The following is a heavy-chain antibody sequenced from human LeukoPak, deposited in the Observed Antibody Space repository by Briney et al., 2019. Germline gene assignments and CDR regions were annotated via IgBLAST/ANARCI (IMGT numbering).Heavy chain of an antibody. J-gene: IGHJ4*02. CDR3: ARVKPYSSGWFIGCYFDY. CDR2: INHSGST. V-gene: IGHV4-34*01. CDR1: GGSFSGYY. D-gene: IGHD6-19*01. Sequence: SETLTLTCAVYGGSFSGYYWSWIRQPPGKGLEWIGEINHSGSTNYNPSLKSRVTISVDTSKNQFSLKLSSVTAADTAVYYCARVKPYSSGWFIGCYFDYWGQGTLVTVSS.